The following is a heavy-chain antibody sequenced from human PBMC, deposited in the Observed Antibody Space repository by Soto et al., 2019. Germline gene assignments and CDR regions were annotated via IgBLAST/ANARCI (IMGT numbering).Heavy chain of an antibody. Sequence: SVKVSCKASGGTFSRYALSWLRQAPGQGPEWMGGIVPMFGTANYAQKFQGRVTITADESTNTAYMQLSSLRSEDTAVYYCARGVDYDSRGYYFFFWGQGTLVTVSS. D-gene: IGHD3-22*01. CDR1: GGTFSRYA. CDR3: ARGVDYDSRGYYFFF. J-gene: IGHJ4*02. CDR2: IVPMFGTA. V-gene: IGHV1-69*13.